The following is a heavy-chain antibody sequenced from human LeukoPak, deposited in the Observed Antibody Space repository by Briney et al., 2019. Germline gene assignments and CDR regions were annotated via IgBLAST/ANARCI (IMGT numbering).Heavy chain of an antibody. CDR1: GFTFSSYG. CDR3: AKEFNSGSYYYYYMDV. V-gene: IGHV3-30*02. D-gene: IGHD1-26*01. J-gene: IGHJ6*03. CDR2: IRYDGSNK. Sequence: GGSLRLSCAASGFTFSSYGMHWVRQAPGKGLEWVAFIRYDGSNKYYADSVKGRFTISRDNSKNTLYLQMNSLRAEDTAVYYCAKEFNSGSYYYYYMDVWGKGTTVTVSS.